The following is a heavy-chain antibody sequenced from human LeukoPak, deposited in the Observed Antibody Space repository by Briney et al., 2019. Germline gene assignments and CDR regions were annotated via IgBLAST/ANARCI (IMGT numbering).Heavy chain of an antibody. J-gene: IGHJ6*02. CDR2: INHSGST. V-gene: IGHV4-34*01. CDR1: GGSFSGYY. D-gene: IGHD2-8*01. Sequence: SSETLSLTCAVYGGSFSGYYWSWIRQPPGKGLEWIGEINHSGSTNYNPSLKSRVTISVDTSKNQFSLKLSSVTAADTAVYYCARYCANGVYFRYYYYGMDVWGQGTTVTVSS. CDR3: ARYCANGVYFRYYYYGMDV.